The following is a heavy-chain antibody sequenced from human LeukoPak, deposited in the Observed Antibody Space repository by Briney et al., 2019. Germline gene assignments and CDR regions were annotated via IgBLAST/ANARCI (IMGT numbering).Heavy chain of an antibody. CDR3: ARVRVVSYYGMDV. Sequence: PGGSLKLSCAASGFTFSGSAIHWVRQSSGKGLEWVGQIDKKDKGYATATAYAASVKGRFTISRDDSINTAYLQMKSLRAEDTAVYYCARVRVVSYYGMDVWGQGTTVIVSS. V-gene: IGHV3-73*01. CDR2: IDKKDKGYATAT. J-gene: IGHJ6*02. CDR1: GFTFSGSA.